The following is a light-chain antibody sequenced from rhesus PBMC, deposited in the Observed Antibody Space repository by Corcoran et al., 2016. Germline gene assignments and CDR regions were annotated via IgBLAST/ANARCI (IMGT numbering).Light chain of an antibody. CDR3: QHYSSTPPT. V-gene: IGKV1-25*02. CDR1: QGISNY. J-gene: IGKJ1*01. CDR2: AAS. Sequence: DIQMTQSPSSLSASVGDRVTITCRASQGISNYLAWYQQKPGETPKLLIYAASGLQSGIPSRFSGTGSGKYFPLTISSRQSEDFATYYCQHYSSTPPTFGQGTKVEIK.